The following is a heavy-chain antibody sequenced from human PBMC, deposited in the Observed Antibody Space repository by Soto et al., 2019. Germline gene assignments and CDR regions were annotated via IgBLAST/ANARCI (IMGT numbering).Heavy chain of an antibody. CDR2: IIPMFDKA. V-gene: IGHV1-69*01. J-gene: IGHJ6*02. CDR1: GGTFSSYA. CDR3: ARGYRDGYFYAMDV. D-gene: IGHD2-2*02. Sequence: QVLLVQSGAEVKKSGSSVKVSCKASGGTFSSYAINWVRQAPGQGLEWMGGIIPMFDKANYAENFQGRVTISADESTITAYMELSSLTSDDAAVYYCARGYRDGYFYAMDVWGQGTTVTVSS.